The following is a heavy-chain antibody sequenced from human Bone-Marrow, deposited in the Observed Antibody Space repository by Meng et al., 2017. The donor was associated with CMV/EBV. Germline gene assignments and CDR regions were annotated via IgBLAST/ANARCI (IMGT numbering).Heavy chain of an antibody. CDR1: GFAFTNSD. J-gene: IGHJ6*02. D-gene: IGHD4-23*01. CDR2: ISYDGDTI. CDR3: ARDDYSGDERNYYYGMDV. V-gene: IGHV3-48*03. Sequence: GESLKISCVGTGFAFTNSDINWVRQAPGKGLEWVSYISYDGDTIHYADSVKGRFTISRDDAKNSVYLQMNSLRADDTAVYYCARDDYSGDERNYYYGMDVWGQGTTVTFSS.